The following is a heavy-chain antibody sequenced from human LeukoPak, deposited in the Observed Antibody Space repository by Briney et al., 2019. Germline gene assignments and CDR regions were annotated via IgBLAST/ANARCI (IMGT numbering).Heavy chain of an antibody. CDR2: IYSGGST. J-gene: IGHJ4*02. CDR3: AKDQDIAAADYYFDY. Sequence: GGSLRLSCAASGLIVSSNYMTWVRQAPGKGLEWVSVIYSGGSTYYADSVKDRFTISRDNSKNALFLQMNSLRVEDTAVYYCAKDQDIAAADYYFDYWGQGTLVTVSS. CDR1: GLIVSSNY. V-gene: IGHV3-53*01. D-gene: IGHD6-13*01.